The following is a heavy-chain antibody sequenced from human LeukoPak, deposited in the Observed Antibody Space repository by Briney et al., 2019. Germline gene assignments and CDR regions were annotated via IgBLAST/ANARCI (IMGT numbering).Heavy chain of an antibody. CDR3: AREDHYGSGFDY. Sequence: GGYLRLSCAASGFSVSSKYMSWVRHAPGKGLDWVSVLYSGGTTYYADSVKGRFTISRDNSKNTLYLQMNSLRAEDTAVYYCAREDHYGSGFDYWGQGTLVTVSS. D-gene: IGHD3-10*01. CDR2: LYSGGTT. CDR1: GFSVSSKY. J-gene: IGHJ4*02. V-gene: IGHV3-66*01.